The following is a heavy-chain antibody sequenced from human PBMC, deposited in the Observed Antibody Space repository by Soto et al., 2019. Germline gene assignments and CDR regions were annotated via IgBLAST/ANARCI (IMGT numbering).Heavy chain of an antibody. CDR1: GGSFSGYY. Sequence: SETLSLTCAVYGGSFSGYYWSWIRQPPGKGLEWIGEINHSGSTNYNPSLKSRVTISVDTSKNQFSLKLSSVTAADTAVYYCAGRATYGYIWGSYRPWGQGTLVTVSS. J-gene: IGHJ5*02. V-gene: IGHV4-34*01. CDR3: AGRATYGYIWGSYRP. CDR2: INHSGST. D-gene: IGHD3-16*02.